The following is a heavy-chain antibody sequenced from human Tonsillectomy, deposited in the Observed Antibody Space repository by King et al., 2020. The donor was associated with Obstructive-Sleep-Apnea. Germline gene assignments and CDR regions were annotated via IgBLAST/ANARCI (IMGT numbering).Heavy chain of an antibody. J-gene: IGHJ1*01. D-gene: IGHD5-18*01. CDR3: ANNVGAYSYALSAEYFQH. CDR2: ISGSGGST. V-gene: IGHV3-23*04. Sequence: VQLVESGGGLVQPGGSLRLSCAASGFTFSSYAMSWVRQAPGKGLEWVSAISGSGGSTYYADSVKGRFTISRDNSKNTLYLQMNSLRAEDTAVYYCANNVGAYSYALSAEYFQHWGQGTLVTVSS. CDR1: GFTFSSYA.